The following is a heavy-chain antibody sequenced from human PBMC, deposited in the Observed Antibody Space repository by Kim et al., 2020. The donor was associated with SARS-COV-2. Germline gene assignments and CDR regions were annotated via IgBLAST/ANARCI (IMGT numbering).Heavy chain of an antibody. J-gene: IGHJ4*02. CDR3: ARGPYYYDSSAYSFDY. V-gene: IGHV4-59*09. Sequence: SLNSRVTISVDTSKNRFSLKLTSVTAADTAVYYCARGPYYYDSSAYSFDYWGQGTLVTVSS. D-gene: IGHD3-22*01.